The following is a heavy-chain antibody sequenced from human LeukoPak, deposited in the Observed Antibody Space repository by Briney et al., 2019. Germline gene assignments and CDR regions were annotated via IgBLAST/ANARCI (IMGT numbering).Heavy chain of an antibody. CDR2: ISAYNGNT. V-gene: IGHV1-18*01. D-gene: IGHD3-9*01. J-gene: IGHJ4*02. Sequence: ASVKVSCKASGYTFTSYGISRVRQAPGQGLEWMGWISAYNGNTNYAQKLQGRVTMTTDTSTSTAYMELRSLRSDDTAVYYCARGHDILTGYYTAGDFDYWGQGTLVTVSS. CDR1: GYTFTSYG. CDR3: ARGHDILTGYYTAGDFDY.